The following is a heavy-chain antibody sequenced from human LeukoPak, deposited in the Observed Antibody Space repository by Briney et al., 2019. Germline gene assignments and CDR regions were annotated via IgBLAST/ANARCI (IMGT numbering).Heavy chain of an antibody. V-gene: IGHV3-48*04. Sequence: PGGSLRLSCAASGFTFSSYSMNWVRQAPGKGLEWVSFISSSSSTIYYADSVKGRFTISRDNAKNTLYLQMNSLRAEDTAVYYCARGQGPGSTGFDYWDQGTLVTVSS. CDR1: GFTFSSYS. J-gene: IGHJ4*02. CDR3: ARGQGPGSTGFDY. D-gene: IGHD1-1*01. CDR2: ISSSSSTI.